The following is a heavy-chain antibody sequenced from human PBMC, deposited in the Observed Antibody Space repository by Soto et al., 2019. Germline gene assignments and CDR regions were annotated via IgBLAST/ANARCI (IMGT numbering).Heavy chain of an antibody. CDR1: GYSFTNFH. V-gene: IGHV1-46*01. CDR2: IDPSGGIT. J-gene: IGHJ4*02. D-gene: IGHD3-22*01. CDR3: ARDVTGHDNYETIGYYFDQ. Sequence: QVQLSQFGAEVKKPGASVKVSCKASGYSFTNFHIHWVRQAPGQGLEWMGMIDPSGGITRDAQRLQGRITMTRDASTSTVYMELRSLTSEDTAVYYCARDVTGHDNYETIGYYFDQWGQGTLVTVSS.